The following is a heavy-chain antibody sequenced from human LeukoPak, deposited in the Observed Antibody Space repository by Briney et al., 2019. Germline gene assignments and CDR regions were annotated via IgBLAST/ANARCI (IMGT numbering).Heavy chain of an antibody. J-gene: IGHJ4*02. CDR3: ARVGYYYDSSGSLALDY. Sequence: GGSLRLSCAASGFTFSSYEMNWVRQAPGKGLEWVSYISSSGSTIYYADSVKGRFTISRDNAKNSLYLQMNSLRAEDTAVYYCARVGYYYDSSGSLALDYWGQGTLVTVSS. D-gene: IGHD3-22*01. CDR1: GFTFSSYE. CDR2: ISSSGSTI. V-gene: IGHV3-48*03.